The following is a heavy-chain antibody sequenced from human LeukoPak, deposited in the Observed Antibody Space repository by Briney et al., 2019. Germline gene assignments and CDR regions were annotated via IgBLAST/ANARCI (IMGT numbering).Heavy chain of an antibody. CDR1: GYTFTSYG. J-gene: IGHJ5*02. V-gene: IGHV1-18*01. CDR2: ISAYNGNT. Sequence: ASVKVSCKASGYTFTSYGISWARQAPGQGLEWMGWISAYNGNTNYAQKLQGRVTVTTDTSTSTAYMELRSLRSDDTAVYYCAREYSSSWYSWFDPWGQGTLVTVSS. CDR3: AREYSSSWYSWFDP. D-gene: IGHD6-13*01.